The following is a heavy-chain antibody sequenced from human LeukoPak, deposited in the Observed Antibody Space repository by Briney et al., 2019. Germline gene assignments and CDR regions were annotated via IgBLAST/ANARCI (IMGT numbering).Heavy chain of an antibody. J-gene: IGHJ6*04. V-gene: IGHV3-7*03. D-gene: IGHD3-10*01. CDR3: ARHPSDYYGSGSYYLYYYYYYGMDV. Sequence: GGSLRLSCAASGFTFSSYWMSWVRQAPGKGLEWVAHIKQDGSEKYYVDSVKGRFTISRDNAKNSLYLQMNSLRAEDTAVYYCARHPSDYYGSGSYYLYYYYYYGMDVWGKGTTVTVSS. CDR2: IKQDGSEK. CDR1: GFTFSSYW.